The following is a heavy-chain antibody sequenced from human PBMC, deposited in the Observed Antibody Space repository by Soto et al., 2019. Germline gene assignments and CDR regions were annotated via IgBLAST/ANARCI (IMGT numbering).Heavy chain of an antibody. CDR2: INPSGGSK. CDR3: ARGVGGGSSQEGQNWFDP. V-gene: IGHV1-46*01. J-gene: IGHJ5*02. D-gene: IGHD6-13*01. Sequence: ASVKVSCKASGYTFTSYYMHWVRQAPGQGLEWMGIINPSGGSKSYAQKFQGRVTMTRDTSTSTVYMGLSSLRSEDTAVYYCARGVGGGSSQEGQNWFDPWGQGTLVTVSS. CDR1: GYTFTSYY.